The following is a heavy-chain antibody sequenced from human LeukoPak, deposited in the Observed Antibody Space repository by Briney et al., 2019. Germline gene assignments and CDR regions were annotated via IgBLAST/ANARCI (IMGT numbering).Heavy chain of an antibody. D-gene: IGHD2-21*02. CDR3: SRASLSSCGGDCYSGLDV. CDR1: GFTFSNYR. V-gene: IGHV3-74*01. CDR2: IKSDGSST. J-gene: IGHJ6*02. Sequence: PGGSLRLSCAASGFTFSNYRMHWVRHAPGEALMWVSRIKSDGSSTTHADSVKGRFTISRDNAKNTLYLQMNSLRAEDTAVYYCSRASLSSCGGDCYSGLDVWGQGTTVTVSS.